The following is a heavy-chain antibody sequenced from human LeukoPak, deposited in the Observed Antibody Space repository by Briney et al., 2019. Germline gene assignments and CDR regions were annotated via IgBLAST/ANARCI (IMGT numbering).Heavy chain of an antibody. V-gene: IGHV3-23*01. CDR3: AKQFLDSN. CDR2: INAVDANT. J-gene: IGHJ4*02. CDR1: GFIFNNFA. Sequence: GGSLILSCAASGFIFNNFAMTWVCQAPGKGLEWVSTINAVDANTHYADSVKGRFTVSRDNSKNTLYLQMNSLRAEDTAVYYCAKQFLDSNWGQGTLVTVSS.